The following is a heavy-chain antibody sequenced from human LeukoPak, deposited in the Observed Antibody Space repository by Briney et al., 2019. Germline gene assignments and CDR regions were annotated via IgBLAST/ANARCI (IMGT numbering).Heavy chain of an antibody. Sequence: SETLSLTCAVYGGSFSGYYWSWIRQPPGKGLEWIGEINHSGSTNHNPSLKSRVTISVDTSKNQFSLKLSSVTAADTAVYYCARGSCYFNYWGQGTLVTVSS. CDR3: ARGSCYFNY. J-gene: IGHJ4*02. V-gene: IGHV4-34*01. CDR2: INHSGST. D-gene: IGHD2-2*01. CDR1: GGSFSGYY.